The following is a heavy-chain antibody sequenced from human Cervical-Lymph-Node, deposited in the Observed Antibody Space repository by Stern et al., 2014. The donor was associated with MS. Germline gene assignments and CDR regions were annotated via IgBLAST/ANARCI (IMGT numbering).Heavy chain of an antibody. CDR2: IYTGGST. V-gene: IGHV4-61*02. CDR1: RASISSTSYY. J-gene: IGHJ4*02. Sequence: QVQLQESGPGLVKPSQTLSLTCTVSRASISSTSYYWSWIRQPAGKGLEWIGRIYTGGSTNYNPSLKSRVTISVDTSKNEFSLKLTSVTAADTAVYYCAALRYFDWLLPGGWGQGTLVTVS. CDR3: AALRYFDWLLPGG. D-gene: IGHD3-9*01.